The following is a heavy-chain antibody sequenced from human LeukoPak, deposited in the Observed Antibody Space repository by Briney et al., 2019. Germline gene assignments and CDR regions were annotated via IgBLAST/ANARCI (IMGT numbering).Heavy chain of an antibody. J-gene: IGHJ4*02. CDR3: ARIERGPPFDS. CDR2: MSRYNGNT. CDR1: GFTFNSYTYG. D-gene: IGHD3-10*01. Sequence: ASVKVSCKASGFTFNSYTYGFTWARHAPGQGLECLGWMSRYNGNTNYAQKVQGRVTMTTDTSTRTVYMELRSVNTDDTAVYLCARIERGPPFDSWGQGTLVGVCS. V-gene: IGHV1-18*01.